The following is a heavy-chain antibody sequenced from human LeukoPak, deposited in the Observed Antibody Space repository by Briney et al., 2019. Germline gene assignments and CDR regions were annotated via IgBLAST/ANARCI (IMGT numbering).Heavy chain of an antibody. J-gene: IGHJ4*02. Sequence: GGSLRLSCAASGFTFDDYAMHWVRQAPGKGLEWVSGISWNSGSIGYADSVKGRFTISRDNAKNSLYLQMNSLRAEDTAVYYCARGYCSGGSCYQFDYWGQGTLVTVSS. CDR2: ISWNSGSI. V-gene: IGHV3-9*01. CDR1: GFTFDDYA. D-gene: IGHD2-15*01. CDR3: ARGYCSGGSCYQFDY.